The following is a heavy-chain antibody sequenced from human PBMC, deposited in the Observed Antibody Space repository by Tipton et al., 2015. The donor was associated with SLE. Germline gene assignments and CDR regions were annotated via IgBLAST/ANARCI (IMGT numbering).Heavy chain of an antibody. D-gene: IGHD3-3*01. Sequence: TLSLTCTVSGGSIRSGDHYWGWIRQPPGKGLEWIGSIYRSGTAYYNPSLKSRVTMSVDTSKNQFSLKLTSVTAADTAVYYCARDPYDSWSDYQATFDYWGQGTLVTVSP. J-gene: IGHJ4*02. V-gene: IGHV4-39*07. CDR1: GGSIRSGDHY. CDR2: IYRSGTA. CDR3: ARDPYDSWSDYQATFDY.